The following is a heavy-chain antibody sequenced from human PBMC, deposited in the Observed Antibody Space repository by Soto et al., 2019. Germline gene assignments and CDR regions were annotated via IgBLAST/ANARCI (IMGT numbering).Heavy chain of an antibody. V-gene: IGHV4-30-4*01. CDR3: ARERRLYYYDSSGSPMDV. CDR2: IYYSGST. J-gene: IGHJ6*02. Sequence: SATLSLTCTVSGGSISSGDYSWSWIRQPPGGGLEWIGNIYYSGSTYYNPSLKSRITISLDTSRHQFSLKLTSVTAADTAVYYCARERRLYYYDSSGSPMDVWGQGTTVT. CDR1: GGSISSGDYS. D-gene: IGHD3-22*01.